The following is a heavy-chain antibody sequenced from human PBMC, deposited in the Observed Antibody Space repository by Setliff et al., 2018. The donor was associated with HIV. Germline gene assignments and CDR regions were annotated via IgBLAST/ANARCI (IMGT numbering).Heavy chain of an antibody. CDR2: INWNGAAT. Sequence: GGSLRLSCTASGFTFDDYGMAWVRQAPGKGLEWVSGINWNGAATGYADSVKGRFTISRDNAKNSLFLEMNSLRAEDTAVYYCARSEKYCSSTRCFRGYYGMDVWGQGTTVTVSS. CDR1: GFTFDDYG. V-gene: IGHV3-20*04. J-gene: IGHJ6*02. D-gene: IGHD2-2*01. CDR3: ARSEKYCSSTRCFRGYYGMDV.